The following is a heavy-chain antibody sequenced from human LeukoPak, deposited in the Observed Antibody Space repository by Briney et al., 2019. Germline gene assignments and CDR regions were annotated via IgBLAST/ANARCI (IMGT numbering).Heavy chain of an antibody. Sequence: PGGSLRLSCAASGFTFSSYWMSWVRQAPGKGLEWVANIKKDGSEKYYVASVKGRFTISRDNAKNSLYLQMDSLRAEDTAVYYCARMVGAKPAAFDIWGQGTMVTVSS. CDR2: IKKDGSEK. D-gene: IGHD1-26*01. V-gene: IGHV3-7*01. CDR1: GFTFSSYW. CDR3: ARMVGAKPAAFDI. J-gene: IGHJ3*02.